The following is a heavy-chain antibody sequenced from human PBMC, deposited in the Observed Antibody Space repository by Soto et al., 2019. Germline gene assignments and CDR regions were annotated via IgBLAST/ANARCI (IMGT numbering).Heavy chain of an antibody. CDR1: GYTFTGYY. CDR2: INPNSGGA. CDR3: ARVINCSGGSCYSGWFDP. D-gene: IGHD2-15*01. V-gene: IGHV1-2*02. Sequence: ASVKVSCKASGYTFTGYYMHWVRQAPGQGLEWMGWINPNSGGANYAQKFQGRVIMTRDTSKNQFSLKLSSVTAADTAVYYCARVINCSGGSCYSGWFDPWGQGTLVTVSS. J-gene: IGHJ5*02.